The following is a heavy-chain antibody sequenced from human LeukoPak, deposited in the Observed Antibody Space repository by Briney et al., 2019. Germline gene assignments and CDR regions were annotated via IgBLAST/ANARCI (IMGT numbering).Heavy chain of an antibody. Sequence: TYYADSVKGRFTISRDNSKNTLYLQMNSLRAEDTAVYYCARNIGYCSGGSCYSAPLYFDYXGQGXLV. D-gene: IGHD2-15*01. CDR3: ARNIGYCSGGSCYSAPLYFDY. V-gene: IGHV3-66*02. CDR2: T. J-gene: IGHJ4*02.